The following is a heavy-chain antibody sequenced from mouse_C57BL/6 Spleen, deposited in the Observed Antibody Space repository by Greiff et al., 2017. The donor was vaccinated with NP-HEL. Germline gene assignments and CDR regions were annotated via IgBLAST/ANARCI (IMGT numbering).Heavy chain of an antibody. V-gene: IGHV1-18*01. CDR3: AREYGTYDGYYDAMDY. CDR1: GYTFTDYN. Sequence: VQLQQSGPELVKPGASVKIPCKASGYTFTDYNMDWVKQSHGKSLEWIGDINPNNGGTIYNQKFKGKATLTVDKSSSTAYMELRSLTSEDTAVYYCAREYGTYDGYYDAMDYWGQGTSVTVSS. J-gene: IGHJ4*01. D-gene: IGHD2-3*01. CDR2: INPNNGGT.